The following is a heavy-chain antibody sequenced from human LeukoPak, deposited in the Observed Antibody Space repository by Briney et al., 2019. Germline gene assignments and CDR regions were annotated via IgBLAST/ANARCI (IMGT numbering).Heavy chain of an antibody. CDR1: GFSFSNYA. CDR2: ISTSGGFT. D-gene: IGHD1-26*01. V-gene: IGHV3-23*01. Sequence: GGSLRLSCAVSGFSFSNYAMSWVRQAPGKGLQWVASISTSGGFTSSADSVEGRFTISRDNSRNTLYLQMNSLRADDTAVYYCANSGSSDFWGQGTLVTVSS. J-gene: IGHJ4*02. CDR3: ANSGSSDF.